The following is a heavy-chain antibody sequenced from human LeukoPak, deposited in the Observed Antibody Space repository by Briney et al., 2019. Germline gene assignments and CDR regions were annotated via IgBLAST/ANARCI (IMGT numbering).Heavy chain of an antibody. CDR1: GFTFSSYA. CDR3: TTDGGRYFDWLFFY. V-gene: IGHV3-23*01. J-gene: IGHJ4*02. CDR2: ISGSGGST. Sequence: GGSLRLSCAASGFTFSSYAMSWVRQAPGKGLEWVSAISGSGGSTYYADSVKGRFTISRDNSKNTLYLQMNSLKSEDTAVYYCTTDGGRYFDWLFFYWGQGTLVTVSS. D-gene: IGHD3-9*01.